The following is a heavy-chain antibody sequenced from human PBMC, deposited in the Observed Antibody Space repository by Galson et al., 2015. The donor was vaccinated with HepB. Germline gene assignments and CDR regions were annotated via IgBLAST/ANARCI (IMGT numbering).Heavy chain of an antibody. J-gene: IGHJ3*02. D-gene: IGHD1-26*01. CDR3: ARVRGRYQYDAFDI. CDR2: INSDATNT. Sequence: SLRLSCAASGFTLSDYWMHWVRHAPGKGLVWVSRINSDATNTTYADAVEGRFTVSRDNAKDTLFLQMNGLRAEDTAVYYCARVRGRYQYDAFDIWGHGTMVTVSS. CDR1: GFTLSDYW. V-gene: IGHV3-74*01.